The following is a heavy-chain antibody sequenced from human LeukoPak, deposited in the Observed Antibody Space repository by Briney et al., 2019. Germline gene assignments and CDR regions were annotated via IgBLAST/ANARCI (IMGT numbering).Heavy chain of an antibody. D-gene: IGHD3-3*01. CDR3: ARASCRFCGVDV. Sequence: SETLSLTCAVSGGSFSSYYWSWIRQTPEKGLEWIREINHSGSTNYNPSLKSRVTISMDASRDQFSLRLSSVTAADTAVYYCARASCRFCGVDVWGQGTTVTVSS. CDR2: INHSGST. CDR1: GGSFSSYY. J-gene: IGHJ6*02. V-gene: IGHV4-34*01.